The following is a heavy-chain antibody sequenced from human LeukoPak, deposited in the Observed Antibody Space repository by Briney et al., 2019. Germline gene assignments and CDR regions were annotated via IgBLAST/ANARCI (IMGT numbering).Heavy chain of an antibody. CDR2: ISGRGDKT. J-gene: IGHJ4*02. CDR3: AKRVQNNAGPFHC. Sequence: GGSLRLSCAASGFTFSRYAMSWVRQAPGKGLEWVSGISGRGDKTYYADSVKGRFTISRDNSKNTLRLQMNSLRDEDTAIYYCAKRVQNNAGPFHCWGQGTLASVSS. V-gene: IGHV3-23*01. CDR1: GFTFSRYA. D-gene: IGHD1-14*01.